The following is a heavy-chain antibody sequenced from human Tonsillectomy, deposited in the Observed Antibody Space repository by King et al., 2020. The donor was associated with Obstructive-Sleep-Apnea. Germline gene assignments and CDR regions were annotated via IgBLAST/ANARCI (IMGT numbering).Heavy chain of an antibody. CDR1: GGSITSYY. CDR2: VSYSGST. V-gene: IGHV4-59*01. D-gene: IGHD6-13*01. Sequence: VQLQESGPGLVKPSETLSLTCTVSGGSITSYYWTWIRQPPGKGLEWIGYVSYSGSTNYNPSLKSQITISLDTSKTQFSLRLSSVTAADTAVYYCASRLSSWYYFDYWGQGTLVTVSS. J-gene: IGHJ4*02. CDR3: ASRLSSWYYFDY.